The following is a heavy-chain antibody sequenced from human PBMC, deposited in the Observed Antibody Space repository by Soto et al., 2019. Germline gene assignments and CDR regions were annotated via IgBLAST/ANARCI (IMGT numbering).Heavy chain of an antibody. D-gene: IGHD3-22*01. J-gene: IGHJ4*02. CDR1: GFTFSSYA. CDR3: ARDILGYYDSSGYPGSHY. CDR2: ISYDGSNK. V-gene: IGHV3-30-3*01. Sequence: GGSLRLSCAASGFTFSSYAMHWVRQAPGKGLEWVAVISYDGSNKYYADSVKGRFTISRGNSKNTLYLQMNSLRAEDTAVYYCARDILGYYDSSGYPGSHYWGQGTLVTVSS.